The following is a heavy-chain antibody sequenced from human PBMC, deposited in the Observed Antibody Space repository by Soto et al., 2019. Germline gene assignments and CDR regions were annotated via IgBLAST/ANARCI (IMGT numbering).Heavy chain of an antibody. V-gene: IGHV1-69*06. Sequence: QVQLVQSGAEVKKPGSSVKVSCKASGGTVSSYAISWVRQAPGQGLEWMGGIIPIFGTANYAQKFQGRVTITADKSTSTAYMELSSLRSEDTAVYYCARDFRIAARPGYFDYWGQGTLVTVSS. CDR2: IIPIFGTA. J-gene: IGHJ4*02. D-gene: IGHD6-6*01. CDR1: GGTVSSYA. CDR3: ARDFRIAARPGYFDY.